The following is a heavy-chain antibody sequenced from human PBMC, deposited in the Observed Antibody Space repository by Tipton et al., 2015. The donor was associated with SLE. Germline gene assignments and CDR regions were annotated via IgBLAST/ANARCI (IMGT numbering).Heavy chain of an antibody. CDR3: VLRPDNEGVGRGS. J-gene: IGHJ4*02. CDR1: GVTFWSHD. CDR2: TSEGGAGT. V-gene: IGHV3-23*01. D-gene: IGHD3-10*01. Sequence: SLRLSCATSGVTFWSHDMGWVRQAPGKGLEWVSVTSEGGAGTHHINSVRGRVTISRDISRDILYLQMNSLRGEDTALYYCVLRPDNEGVGRGSWGQGILVTVSS.